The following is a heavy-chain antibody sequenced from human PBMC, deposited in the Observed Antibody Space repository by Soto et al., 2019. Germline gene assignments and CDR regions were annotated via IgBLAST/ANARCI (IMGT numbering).Heavy chain of an antibody. V-gene: IGHV1-46*01. D-gene: IGHD2-21*02. CDR3: ARDEPYCGGDCYPTPFDY. J-gene: IGHJ4*02. Sequence: QVQLVQSGAEVKKPGASVKVSCKASGYTFTSYYMHWVRQAPGQGLEWMGIINPSGGSTSYAQKFQGRVSMTRDTSTSTVYMELSSLRSEDTAVYYCARDEPYCGGDCYPTPFDYWGQGTLVTVSS. CDR1: GYTFTSYY. CDR2: INPSGGST.